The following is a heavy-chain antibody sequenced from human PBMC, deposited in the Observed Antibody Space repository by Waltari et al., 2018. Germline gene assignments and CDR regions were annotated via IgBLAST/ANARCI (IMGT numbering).Heavy chain of an antibody. CDR3: TSPPTY. CDR1: GFNVGGNY. V-gene: IGHV3-53*01. Sequence: EVQLLESGGGLIQPGGSLRLSYAVSGFNVGGNYMSGVRQAPGKGLEWVSVVYPAGNTYYADSVKGRFTISRDSSDNTFSLQMNNLKVEDTAVYYCTSPPTYWGQGTQVTVSS. CDR2: VYPAGNT. J-gene: IGHJ4*02.